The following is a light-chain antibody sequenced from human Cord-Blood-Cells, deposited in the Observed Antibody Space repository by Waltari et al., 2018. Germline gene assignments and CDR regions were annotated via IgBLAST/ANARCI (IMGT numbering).Light chain of an antibody. CDR1: NIGSKS. V-gene: IGLV3-21*03. CDR3: QVWDSSSDHLV. J-gene: IGLJ2*01. CDR2: DDS. Sequence: SYVLTQPPSVSVAPGKPARITCGGNNIGSKSVHWYQQKPGQAPVLVVYDDSDRPSGIPGRFSGSNSGNTATLTISRVEAGDEADYYCQVWDSSSDHLVFGGGTKLTVL.